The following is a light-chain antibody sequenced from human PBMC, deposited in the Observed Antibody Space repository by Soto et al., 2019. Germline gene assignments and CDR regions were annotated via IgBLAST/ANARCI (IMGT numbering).Light chain of an antibody. CDR1: QSISTY. V-gene: IGKV1-39*01. Sequence: DIQMTQSPSSLSASVGDRVTITCRASQSISTYLNWYQQKPGKAPKLLIYLVSNLQSGVPSRFSCSGSGTDFTLTISSLQPEDFATYYCQQSYSTPLSFGGGTKVEIK. CDR2: LVS. CDR3: QQSYSTPLS. J-gene: IGKJ4*01.